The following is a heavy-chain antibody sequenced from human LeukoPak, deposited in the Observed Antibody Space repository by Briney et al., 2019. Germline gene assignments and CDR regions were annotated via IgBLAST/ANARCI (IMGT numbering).Heavy chain of an antibody. D-gene: IGHD1-26*01. CDR3: AREYSGDAFDS. V-gene: IGHV1-18*01. CDR2: ISAYNGNT. CDR1: GYTFTCYG. J-gene: IGHJ3*02. Sequence: ASVNVSYKASGYTFTCYGISWVRQAPGQGLEWMGWISAYNGNTNYAQKLQGRVTMTTDTSTSTAYMELRSLRSDDTAVYYCAREYSGDAFDSWGQGPMVTVSS.